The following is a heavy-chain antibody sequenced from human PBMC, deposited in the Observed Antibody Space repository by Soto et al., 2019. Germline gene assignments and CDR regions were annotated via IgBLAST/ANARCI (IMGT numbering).Heavy chain of an antibody. CDR2: IIPIFGTA. V-gene: IGHV1-69*12. D-gene: IGHD3-16*01. Sequence: QVQLVQSGAEVKKPGSSVKVSCKASGGTFSSYAIDWVRQAPGQGLEWMGGIIPIFGTADYAQKFQGRVTIPADESTSTAYMQLSSLTSEATAVYYCARGQTGGGWGYYFDYWGQGTLVTVSS. CDR1: GGTFSSYA. J-gene: IGHJ4*02. CDR3: ARGQTGGGWGYYFDY.